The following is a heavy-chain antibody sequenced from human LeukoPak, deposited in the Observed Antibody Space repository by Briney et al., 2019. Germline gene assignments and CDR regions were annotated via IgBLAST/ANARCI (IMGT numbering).Heavy chain of an antibody. CDR2: ISDDGSIT. J-gene: IGHJ4*02. Sequence: GGSLRLSCADPGFTSSRDWMHWVRQAPGKGPEWVSRISDDGSITTYADSVQGRFTISRDNTKSTVFLQMNSLRVEDTAVYFCARRFYEYNVYDRHFDSWGQGILVTVSS. CDR1: GFTSSRDW. V-gene: IGHV3-74*03. D-gene: IGHD3-16*01. CDR3: ARRFYEYNVYDRHFDS.